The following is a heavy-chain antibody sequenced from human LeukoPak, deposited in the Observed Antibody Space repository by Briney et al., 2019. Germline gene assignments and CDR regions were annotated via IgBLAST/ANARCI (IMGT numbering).Heavy chain of an antibody. Sequence: GGSLRLSCAASGFISSNFAMHWVRQAPGKGLEWVALISYDGSHTYYADSMKGRFTISRDNSRNVLYLQMTSLRGDDSAVYYCAREEQELVRDYYYYMDVWGKGTTVTVSS. V-gene: IGHV3-30*01. CDR1: GFISSNFA. CDR3: AREEQELVRDYYYYMDV. CDR2: ISYDGSHT. D-gene: IGHD6-13*01. J-gene: IGHJ6*03.